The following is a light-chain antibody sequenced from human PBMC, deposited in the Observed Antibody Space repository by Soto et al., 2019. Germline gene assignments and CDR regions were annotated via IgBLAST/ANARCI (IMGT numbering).Light chain of an antibody. CDR1: SSNIGDNP. V-gene: IGLV1-44*01. CDR3: AAWDDRLNAL. CDR2: IND. J-gene: IGLJ1*01. Sequence: QSLLTQPPSASGTAGRRITITCSGSSSNIGDNPVNWYQQLPGAAPKLLIYINDQRPSGVPDRFSGSKSGTSASLAISGLQPEDEADYYCAAWDDRLNALFGTGTKVTVL.